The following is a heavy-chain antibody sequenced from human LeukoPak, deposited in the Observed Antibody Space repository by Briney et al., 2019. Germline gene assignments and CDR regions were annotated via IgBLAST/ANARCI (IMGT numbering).Heavy chain of an antibody. CDR3: ARAAVRGGIPDYYYYYMDV. J-gene: IGHJ6*03. CDR1: GGSISSGSYY. CDR2: IYYSGST. D-gene: IGHD3-10*01. Sequence: SQTLSLTCTVSGGSISSGSYYWSWIRRPPGKGLEWIGYIYYSGSTNYNPSLKSRVTISADTSKNQFSLKLSSVTAADTAVYYCARAAVRGGIPDYYYYYMDVWGKGTTVTVSS. V-gene: IGHV4-61*01.